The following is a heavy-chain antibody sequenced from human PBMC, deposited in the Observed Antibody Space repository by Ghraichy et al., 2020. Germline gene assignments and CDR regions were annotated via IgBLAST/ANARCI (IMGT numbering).Heavy chain of an antibody. Sequence: GGSLRLSCAASGFTFSGYWMHWVRQAPGKGLVWVSRIESDGSSTSYADSVKGRFTISRDNAKNTLYLQMNSLRVEDTAVYYCARPGYSGYDWGDGLDIWGQGTMVTVSS. CDR1: GFTFSGYW. D-gene: IGHD5-12*01. CDR2: IESDGSST. V-gene: IGHV3-74*01. CDR3: ARPGYSGYDWGDGLDI. J-gene: IGHJ3*02.